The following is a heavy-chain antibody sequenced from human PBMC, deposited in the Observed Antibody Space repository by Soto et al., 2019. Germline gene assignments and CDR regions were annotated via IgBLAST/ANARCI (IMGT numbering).Heavy chain of an antibody. Sequence: QVQLVESGGGVVQPGRSLRLSCEASGFTFSFFGMHWARQAPGKGLEWVAFIWYDGTNKNYADYVKGRFTISRDNSKNTLYLTMNSMRAEDKAVYYCAREGKGFFDYWGQGNLVTVSS. V-gene: IGHV3-33*01. CDR2: IWYDGTNK. CDR3: AREGKGFFDY. J-gene: IGHJ4*02. CDR1: GFTFSFFG.